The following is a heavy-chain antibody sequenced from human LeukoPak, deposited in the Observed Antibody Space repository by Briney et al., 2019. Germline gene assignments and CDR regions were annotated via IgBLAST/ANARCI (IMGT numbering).Heavy chain of an antibody. CDR1: SGSISGYY. Sequence: SETLSLTCTVSSGSISGYYWSWLRQPAGKGLEWIGHIYTDGNTSYNPSLKSRVTMSVDTSENQFSLRLSSVTAADTAVYYCAREFDFWGQGTLVTVSS. J-gene: IGHJ4*02. V-gene: IGHV4-4*07. CDR2: IYTDGNT. CDR3: AREFDF.